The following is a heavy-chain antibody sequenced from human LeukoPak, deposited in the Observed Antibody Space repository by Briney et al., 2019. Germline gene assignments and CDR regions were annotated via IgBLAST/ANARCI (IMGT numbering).Heavy chain of an antibody. Sequence: GGSLRLSCAASGFTFSSYAMSWVRQAPGKGLEWVSAISGSGGSTYYADSVKGRFTISRDNSKNTLYLQMNSLRAEDTAVYYCAKDINYYDSSGYSEADYWGQGTLVTVSS. V-gene: IGHV3-23*01. J-gene: IGHJ4*02. D-gene: IGHD3-22*01. CDR2: ISGSGGST. CDR1: GFTFSSYA. CDR3: AKDINYYDSSGYSEADY.